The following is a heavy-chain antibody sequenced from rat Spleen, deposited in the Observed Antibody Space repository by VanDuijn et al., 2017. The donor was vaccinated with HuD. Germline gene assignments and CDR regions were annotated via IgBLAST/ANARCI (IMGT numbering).Heavy chain of an antibody. V-gene: IGHV3-1*01. Sequence: EVQLQESGPGLVKPSQSLSLTCSVTGYSITSNFWGWIRKFPGNKMEWMGFINYSGSTSYIPSLKSRISITRDTSKNHFFLHLNSVTTEDTATYYCATLLGADYWGQGVMVTVSS. D-gene: IGHD5-1*01. J-gene: IGHJ2*01. CDR2: INYSGST. CDR3: ATLLGADY. CDR1: GYSITSNF.